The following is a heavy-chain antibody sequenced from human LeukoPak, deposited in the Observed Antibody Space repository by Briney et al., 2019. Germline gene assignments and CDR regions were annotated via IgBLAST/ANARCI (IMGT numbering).Heavy chain of an antibody. V-gene: IGHV4-38-2*02. CDR2: IYHSGST. CDR1: GYSISSGYY. D-gene: IGHD3-3*01. CDR3: ARVNVRESTTIFGVVIDY. J-gene: IGHJ4*02. Sequence: PSETLSLTCSVSGYSISSGYYWGWIRQPPGKGLEWIGSIYHSGSTYYNPSLKSRVTISVDTSKNQFSLKLSSVTAADTAIYYCARVNVRESTTIFGVVIDYWGQGTLVTVSS.